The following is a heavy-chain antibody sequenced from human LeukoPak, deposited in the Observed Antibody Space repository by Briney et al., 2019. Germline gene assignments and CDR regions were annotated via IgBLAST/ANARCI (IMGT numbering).Heavy chain of an antibody. J-gene: IGHJ4*02. CDR2: IYYSGST. CDR3: ARHRDY. Sequence: SETLSLTCTVSGGSIGSTNYYWGWIRRPPGKGLEWIGSIYYSGSTYYNSSLKSRVTISVDTSKNQFSLKLSSVTAADTAVYYCARHRDYWGQGTLVTVSS. CDR1: GGSIGSTNYY. V-gene: IGHV4-39*01.